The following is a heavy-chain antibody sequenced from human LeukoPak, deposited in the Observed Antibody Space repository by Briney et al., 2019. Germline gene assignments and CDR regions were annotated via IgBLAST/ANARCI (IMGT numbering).Heavy chain of an antibody. CDR1: GGSFSGYY. CDR2: INHSGST. V-gene: IGHV4-34*01. D-gene: IGHD5-18*01. CDR3: ASPKRGYSYGYNY. Sequence: SETLPLTCAVYGGSFSGYYWSWIRQPPGKGLEWIGEINHSGSTNYNPSLKSRVTISVDTSKNQFSLKLSSVTAADTAVYYCASPKRGYSYGYNYWGQGTLVTVSS. J-gene: IGHJ4*02.